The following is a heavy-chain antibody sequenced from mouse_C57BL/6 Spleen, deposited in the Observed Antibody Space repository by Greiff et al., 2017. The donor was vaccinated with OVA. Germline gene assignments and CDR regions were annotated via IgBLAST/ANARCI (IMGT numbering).Heavy chain of an antibody. CDR1: GFTFSSYA. Sequence: EVMLVESGEGLVKPGGSLKLSCAASGFTFSSYAMSWVRQTPEKRLEWVAYISSGGDYIYYADTVKGRFTISRDNARNTLYLQMSSLKSEDTAMYYCTREDYGSSYRMDYWGQGTSVTVSS. J-gene: IGHJ4*01. CDR3: TREDYGSSYRMDY. V-gene: IGHV5-9-1*02. D-gene: IGHD1-1*01. CDR2: ISSGGDYI.